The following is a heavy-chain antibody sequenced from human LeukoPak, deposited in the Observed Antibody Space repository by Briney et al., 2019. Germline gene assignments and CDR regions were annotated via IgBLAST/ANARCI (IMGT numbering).Heavy chain of an antibody. CDR3: ASLTRSGRPYYFDY. CDR1: GGSISSYY. Sequence: PSETLSLTCTVSGGSISSYYWSWIRQPPGKGLEWIGYIYYSGSTNYNPSLKSRVTISVDTSKNQYSLKLSSVTAADTAVYYCASLTRSGRPYYFDYWGQGTLVTVSS. J-gene: IGHJ4*02. V-gene: IGHV4-59*08. D-gene: IGHD6-19*01. CDR2: IYYSGST.